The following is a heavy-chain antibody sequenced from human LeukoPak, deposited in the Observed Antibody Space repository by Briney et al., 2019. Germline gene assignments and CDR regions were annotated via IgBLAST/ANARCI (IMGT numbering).Heavy chain of an antibody. CDR2: IYHSGST. CDR3: ARGKRLAYGSGSVAYFDY. V-gene: IGHV4-4*02. CDR1: GGSISSSNW. D-gene: IGHD3-10*01. Sequence: SETLSLTCAVYGGSISSSNWWSWVRQPPGKGLEWIGEIYHSGSTNYNPSLKSRVTISVDKSKNQFSLKLSSVTAADTAVYYCARGKRLAYGSGSVAYFDYWGQGTLVTVSS. J-gene: IGHJ4*02.